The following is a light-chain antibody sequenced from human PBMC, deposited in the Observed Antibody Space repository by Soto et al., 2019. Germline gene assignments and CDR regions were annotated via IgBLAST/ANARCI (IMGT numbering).Light chain of an antibody. CDR3: GTWDTSLSGGL. Sequence: QSVLTQPPSVSAAPGQTVTLSCSGGSSNIGNNFVSWYQQLPGTAPKLLIYDNNKRPSGIPDRFSASRSATSATLAITGLQTGDGAVYYCGTWDTSLSGGLFGGGTKVTVL. CDR2: DNN. J-gene: IGLJ2*01. V-gene: IGLV1-51*01. CDR1: SSNIGNNF.